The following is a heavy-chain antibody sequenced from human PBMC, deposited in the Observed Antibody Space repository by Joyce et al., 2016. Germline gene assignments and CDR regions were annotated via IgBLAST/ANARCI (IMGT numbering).Heavy chain of an antibody. Sequence: QVQLVQSGPEVKMPGASVMVSCRTSGYTFTSSGVYWVRQAPGQGLEWMGWITTSGNTKYAQKFQDRVAMTTHTSTSTAYLELRSLRSDDTAVYYCARAPRCSSGSCYSWIGPWGQGSLVTVSS. D-gene: IGHD2-2*01. CDR2: ITTSGNT. CDR3: ARAPRCSSGSCYSWIGP. CDR1: GYTFTSSG. V-gene: IGHV1-18*01. J-gene: IGHJ5*02.